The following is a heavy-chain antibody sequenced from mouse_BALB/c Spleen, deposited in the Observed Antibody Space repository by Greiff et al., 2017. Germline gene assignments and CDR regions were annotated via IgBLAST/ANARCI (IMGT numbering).Heavy chain of an antibody. CDR2: IDPANGNT. D-gene: IGHD1-1*01. CDR3: ARWDYV. V-gene: IGHV14-3*02. J-gene: IGHJ4*01. Sequence: EVMLVESGAELVKPGASVKLSCTASGFNIKDTYMHWVKQRPEQGLEWIGRIDPANGNTKYDPKFQGKATITADTSSNTAYLQLSSLTSEDTAVYYCARWDYVWGQGTSVTVSS. CDR1: GFNIKDTY.